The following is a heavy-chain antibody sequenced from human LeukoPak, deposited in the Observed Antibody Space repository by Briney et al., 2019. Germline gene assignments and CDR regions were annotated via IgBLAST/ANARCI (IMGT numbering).Heavy chain of an antibody. CDR1: GFTFDDYA. V-gene: IGHV3-9*01. D-gene: IGHD3-22*01. J-gene: IGHJ3*02. Sequence: PGRSLRLSCAASGFTFDDYAMHWVRQAPGKGLEWVSGISWNSGSIGYADSVKGRFTISRDNAKNSLYLQMNSLRAEDTALYYCAKRSSGYYHDAFDIWGQGTVVTVSS. CDR3: AKRSSGYYHDAFDI. CDR2: ISWNSGSI.